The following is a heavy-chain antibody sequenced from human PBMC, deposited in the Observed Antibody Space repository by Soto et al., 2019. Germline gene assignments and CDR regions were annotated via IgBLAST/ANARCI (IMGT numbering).Heavy chain of an antibody. CDR3: AREERESDY. D-gene: IGHD1-26*01. CDR2: IDPSDSYT. J-gene: IGHJ4*02. V-gene: IGHV5-10-1*01. Sequence: QVPGKGLEWMGRIDPSDSYTNYSPSFQGHVTISADKSISTAYLQWSSLKASDTAMYYCAREERESDYWGQGTLVTVSS.